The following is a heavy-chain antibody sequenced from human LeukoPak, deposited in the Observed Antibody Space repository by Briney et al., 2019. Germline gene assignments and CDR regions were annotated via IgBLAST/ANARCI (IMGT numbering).Heavy chain of an antibody. J-gene: IGHJ4*02. CDR3: AKDRAGAN. Sequence: PGGSRKLSCVGSGFTFAKYAMTWVREAPGKGLEWVSVISGSGNVTYYAESVKGRFTISRDNSKRTLYLQMDSLRADDTAIYYCAKDRAGANWGQGSLVLVSS. CDR2: ISGSGNVT. V-gene: IGHV3-23*01. CDR1: GFTFAKYA.